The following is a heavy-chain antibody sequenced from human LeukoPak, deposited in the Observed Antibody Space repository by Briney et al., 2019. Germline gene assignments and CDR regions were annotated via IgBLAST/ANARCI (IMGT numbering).Heavy chain of an antibody. J-gene: IGHJ4*02. D-gene: IGHD2-2*02. CDR3: ATSIEYLFDY. Sequence: GGSLRLSCAASGFTFSNYSMNWVRQAPGKGLESVSYISRSTRTIYYADSVQGRFTISRDNAKNSLYLQMDGLRAEDTAVYYCATSIEYLFDYWGQGTLVTVSS. CDR2: ISRSTRTI. V-gene: IGHV3-48*01. CDR1: GFTFSNYS.